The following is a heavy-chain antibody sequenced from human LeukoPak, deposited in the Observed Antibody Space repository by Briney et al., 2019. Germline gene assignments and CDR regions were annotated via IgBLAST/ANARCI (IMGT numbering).Heavy chain of an antibody. D-gene: IGHD3-22*01. CDR1: GFTFSSYT. Sequence: PGGSLRLSCAASGFTFSSYTMYWLRQAPERGLEWVSAISTSGDTFYADSVKGRFTISRDNPVNTLFLQMNSLRAEDTAVYYCAKKIYESSGPPFVFDVWGRGTLATVSS. CDR3: AKKIYESSGPPFVFDV. J-gene: IGHJ2*01. CDR2: ISTSGDT. V-gene: IGHV3-23*01.